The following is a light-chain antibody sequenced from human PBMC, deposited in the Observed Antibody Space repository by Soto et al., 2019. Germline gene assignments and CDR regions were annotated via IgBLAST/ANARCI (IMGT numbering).Light chain of an antibody. CDR1: QDINVY. J-gene: IGKJ2*01. V-gene: IGKV1-33*01. CDR2: GAS. Sequence: DIQMTQSPSSVSASIGDTVTITCRASQDINVYLNWYQQKPGKAPRLLIYGASFLEVGVPSRFSGSGSGTHFTLTISSLQPEDVATYYCQQYDSLPYTFGQGTRLEIK. CDR3: QQYDSLPYT.